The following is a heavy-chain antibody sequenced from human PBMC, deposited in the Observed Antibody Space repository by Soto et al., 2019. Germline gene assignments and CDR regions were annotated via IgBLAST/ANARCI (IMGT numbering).Heavy chain of an antibody. Sequence: PRESLKISCKGSGDSFTTDWIGWVRQMPGKGLEWMGVIYPGDSRTRYSPPFQGRVTISADKSISTAYLQWSSLKASDTAMYYCASLPRDGYMAHFGYWGQGTLVTVSS. CDR3: ASLPRDGYMAHFGY. CDR1: GDSFTTDW. CDR2: IYPGDSRT. V-gene: IGHV5-51*01. D-gene: IGHD5-12*01. J-gene: IGHJ4*02.